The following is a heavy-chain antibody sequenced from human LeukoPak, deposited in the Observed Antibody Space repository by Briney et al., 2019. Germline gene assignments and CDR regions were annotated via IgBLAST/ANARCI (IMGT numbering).Heavy chain of an antibody. J-gene: IGHJ4*02. CDR2: FYSGGST. V-gene: IGHV3-53*04. D-gene: IGHD5-12*01. Sequence: GGSLRLSCAASGFTVSSNYMSWVRQAPGKGLEWVSVFYSGGSTYYADSVKGRFTISRHNSKNTLYLQMNSLRAEDTAVYYCARGSGYDSYYFYYWGQGTLVTVSS. CDR1: GFTVSSNY. CDR3: ARGSGYDSYYFYY.